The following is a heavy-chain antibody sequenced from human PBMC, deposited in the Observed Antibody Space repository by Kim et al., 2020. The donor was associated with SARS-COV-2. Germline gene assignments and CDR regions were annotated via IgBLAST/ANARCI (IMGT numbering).Heavy chain of an antibody. J-gene: IGHJ6*02. V-gene: IGHV4-34*01. CDR3: ARGHDYGDYLGLGGMDV. CDR2: INHSGST. Sequence: SETLSLTCAVYGGSFSGYYWSWIRQPPGKGLEWIGEINHSGSTNYNPSLKSRVTISVDTSKNQFSLKLSSVTAADTAVYYCARGHDYGDYLGLGGMDVWGQGTTVTVSS. D-gene: IGHD4-17*01. CDR1: GGSFSGYY.